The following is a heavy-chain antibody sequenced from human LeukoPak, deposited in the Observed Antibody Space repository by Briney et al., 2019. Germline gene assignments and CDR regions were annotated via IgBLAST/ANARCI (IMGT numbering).Heavy chain of an antibody. V-gene: IGHV3-30*02. J-gene: IGHJ4*02. CDR1: GFTFSSYG. Sequence: GGSLRLSCAASGFTFSSYGMHWVRQASGKGLEWVAFIRYDGSNKYYADSVKGRFTISRDNSKNTLYLQMNSLRAEDTAVYYCAKAAGWLRLNGTFDYWGQGTLVTVSS. CDR3: AKAAGWLRLNGTFDY. CDR2: IRYDGSNK. D-gene: IGHD5-12*01.